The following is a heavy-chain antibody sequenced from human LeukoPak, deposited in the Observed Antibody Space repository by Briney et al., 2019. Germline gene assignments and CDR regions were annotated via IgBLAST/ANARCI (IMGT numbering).Heavy chain of an antibody. CDR1: GGSFSGYY. V-gene: IGHV4-59*12. D-gene: IGHD1-7*01. J-gene: IGHJ4*02. Sequence: SETLSLTCAVYGGSFSGYYWSWIRQPPGKGLEWIGYIYYSGSTNYNPSLKSRVTISVDTSKNQFSLKLSSVTAADTAVYYCAARSGGITGTTAYWGQGTLVTVSS. CDR2: IYYSGST. CDR3: AARSGGITGTTAY.